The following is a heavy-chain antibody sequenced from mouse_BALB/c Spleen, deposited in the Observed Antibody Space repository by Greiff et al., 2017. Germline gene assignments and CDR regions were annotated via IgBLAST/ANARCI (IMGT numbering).Heavy chain of an antibody. CDR2: IDPENGNT. J-gene: IGHJ4*01. Sequence: EVKLMESGAELVRPGALVKLSCKASGFNIKDYYMHWVKQRPEQGLEWIGWIDPENGNTIYDPKFQGKASITADTSSNTAYLQLSSLTSEDTAVYYCARRLGRGAMDYWGQGTSVTVSS. V-gene: IGHV14-1*02. CDR1: GFNIKDYY. D-gene: IGHD4-1*01. CDR3: ARRLGRGAMDY.